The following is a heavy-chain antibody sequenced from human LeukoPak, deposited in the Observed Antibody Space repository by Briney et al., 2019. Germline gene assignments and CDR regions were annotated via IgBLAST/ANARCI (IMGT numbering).Heavy chain of an antibody. J-gene: IGHJ4*02. CDR2: ISSSSSTI. V-gene: IGHV3-11*04. Sequence: LSLTCAVYGGSFSGYYWSWIRQPPGKGLEWVPYISSSSSTIYYADSVKGRFTISRDNAKNSLYLQMNSLRAEDTAVYYCARSSAGYAKPNFDYWGQGTLVTVSS. CDR3: ARSSAGYAKPNFDY. CDR1: GGSFSGYY. D-gene: IGHD5-12*01.